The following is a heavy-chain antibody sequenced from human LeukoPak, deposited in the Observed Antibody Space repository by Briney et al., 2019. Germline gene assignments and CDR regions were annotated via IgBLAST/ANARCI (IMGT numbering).Heavy chain of an antibody. Sequence: PGGSLRLSCAASEFTFSNYWMSWVRQAPGKGLEWVSYISSSGSTIYYADSVKGRFTISRDNAKNSLYLQMNSLRAEDTAVYYCARPPDLDTAMAGFDYWGQGTLVTVSS. CDR2: ISSSGSTI. J-gene: IGHJ4*02. CDR1: EFTFSNYW. D-gene: IGHD5-18*01. CDR3: ARPPDLDTAMAGFDY. V-gene: IGHV3-11*01.